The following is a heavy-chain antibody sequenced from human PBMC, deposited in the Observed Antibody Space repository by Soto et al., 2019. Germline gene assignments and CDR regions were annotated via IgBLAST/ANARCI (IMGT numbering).Heavy chain of an antibody. CDR2: IYPGDSDT. J-gene: IGHJ3*02. Sequence: PGESLKISCMGSGYKVSTWHNFTSYWIAWVRQMPGEGLEWMGIIYPGDSDTRYSPSFQGQVTISADKSISTAYLQWSSLKASDTAMYYCALSGGLHYDILTGYSRDAFDIWGQGTMVTVSS. V-gene: IGHV5-51*01. D-gene: IGHD3-9*01. CDR1: GYKVSTWHNFTSYW. CDR3: ALSGGLHYDILTGYSRDAFDI.